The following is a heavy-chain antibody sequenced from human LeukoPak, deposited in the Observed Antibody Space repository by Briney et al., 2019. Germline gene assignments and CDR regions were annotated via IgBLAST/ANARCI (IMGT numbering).Heavy chain of an antibody. CDR1: GFTFSNAW. J-gene: IGHJ5*02. Sequence: PGGSLRLSCAASGFTFSNAWMSWVRQAPGKGLEWVGRIKSKTDGATTDYAAPVKGRFTISRDDSKNTLYLQMNSLKTEDTAVYYCTTDLGGWTWGQGTLVTVSS. V-gene: IGHV3-15*01. CDR3: TTDLGGWT. CDR2: IKSKTDGATT. D-gene: IGHD1-26*01.